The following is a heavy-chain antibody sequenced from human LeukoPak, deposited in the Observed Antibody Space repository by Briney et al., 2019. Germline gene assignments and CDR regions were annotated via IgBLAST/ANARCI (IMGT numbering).Heavy chain of an antibody. J-gene: IGHJ4*02. CDR2: TYHSGST. CDR3: ASPRTGYYIDY. CDR1: GYSISSGYY. D-gene: IGHD3/OR15-3a*01. Sequence: PSETLSLTCAVSGYSISSGYYWGWIRQPPGKGLEWIGSTYHSGSTYYNPSLKSRVTISVDTSKNQFSLKLSSVTAADTAVYYCASPRTGYYIDYWGQGTLVTVSS. V-gene: IGHV4-38-2*01.